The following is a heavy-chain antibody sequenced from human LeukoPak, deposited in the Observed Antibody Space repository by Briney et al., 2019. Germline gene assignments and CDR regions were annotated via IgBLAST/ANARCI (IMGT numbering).Heavy chain of an antibody. V-gene: IGHV1-18*01. D-gene: IGHD5-18*01. CDR3: ARNRGYSYGLLYYYYGMDV. CDR1: GYTFTSYG. Sequence: ASVKVSCKASGYTFTSYGISWVRQAPGQGLEWMGWISAYNGNTNYAQKLQGRVTMTTGTSTSTAYMELRSLRSDDTAVYYCARNRGYSYGLLYYYYGMDVWGQGTTVTVSS. J-gene: IGHJ6*02. CDR2: ISAYNGNT.